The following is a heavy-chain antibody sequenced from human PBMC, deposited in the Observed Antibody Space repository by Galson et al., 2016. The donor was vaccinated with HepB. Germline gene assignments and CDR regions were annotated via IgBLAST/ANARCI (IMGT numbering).Heavy chain of an antibody. D-gene: IGHD3-10*01. CDR3: AKGRGGVSIH. Sequence: SLRLSCAASGFAFGSYWMSWVRQAPGKGLEWVANIKQDGSEKYLVDSVKGRFTISRDNAKNSLYLQMNGLRAEDTAVYYCAKGRGGVSIHWGQGTLVTVSS. V-gene: IGHV3-7*01. CDR1: GFAFGSYW. J-gene: IGHJ4*02. CDR2: IKQDGSEK.